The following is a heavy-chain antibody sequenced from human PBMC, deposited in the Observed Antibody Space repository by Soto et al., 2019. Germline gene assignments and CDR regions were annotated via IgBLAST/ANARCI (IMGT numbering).Heavy chain of an antibody. CDR2: IYYSGST. V-gene: IGHV4-59*01. D-gene: IGHD2-8*02. CDR3: ARDKITGLFDY. CDR1: GGSISSYY. J-gene: IGHJ4*02. Sequence: SETLSLTCTVSGGSISSYYWSWIRQPPGKGLEWIGYIYYSGSTNYNPSLKSRVTISVDTSKNQFPLKLSSVTAADTAVYYCARDKITGLFDYWGQGTLVTVSS.